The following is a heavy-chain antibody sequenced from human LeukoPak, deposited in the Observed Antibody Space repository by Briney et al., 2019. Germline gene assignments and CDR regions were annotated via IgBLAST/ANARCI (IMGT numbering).Heavy chain of an antibody. CDR3: ARLVRETTIGGRFDY. CDR2: IYHSGST. Sequence: SETLSLTCTVSGYSISSGDVRGWIRQPPGKGLEWIGSIYHSGSTYYNPSLKRRVTISVDTSKNQFSLKLSSVTAADTAVYYCARLVRETTIGGRFDYWGQGTLVTVSP. J-gene: IGHJ4*02. D-gene: IGHD3-16*01. CDR1: GYSISSGDV. V-gene: IGHV4-38-2*02.